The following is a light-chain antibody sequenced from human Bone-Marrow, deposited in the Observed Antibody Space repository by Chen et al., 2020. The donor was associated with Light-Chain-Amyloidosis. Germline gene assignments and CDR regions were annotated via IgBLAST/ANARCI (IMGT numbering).Light chain of an antibody. Sequence: YVVTQPSSVSVAPGQTATITCTGDNIGSRHVHWYRRFPGQAPALVVYDDADRPSGIPDRFSGSNSVNTATLAIRGVEAGDEAEDYCQLWATSTGMVFGGGTKVTVL. CDR2: DDA. CDR1: NIGSRH. V-gene: IGLV3-21*02. J-gene: IGLJ2*01. CDR3: QLWATSTGMV.